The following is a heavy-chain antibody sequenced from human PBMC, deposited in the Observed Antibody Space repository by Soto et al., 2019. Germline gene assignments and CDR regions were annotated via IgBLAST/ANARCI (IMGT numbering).Heavy chain of an antibody. Sequence: QVQLQESGPGLVKPSETLSLTCTVSGGSISNYYWSWIRQPPGKGLQWIGYIFSSGSTNYNPSLKSRVTIPVNTSKNQFSLNLNSVTAADTAVYYCARQRRDFDYWARDPLSPSPQ. CDR3: ARQRRDFDY. J-gene: IGHJ4*02. V-gene: IGHV4-59*08. CDR2: IFSSGST. CDR1: GGSISNYY.